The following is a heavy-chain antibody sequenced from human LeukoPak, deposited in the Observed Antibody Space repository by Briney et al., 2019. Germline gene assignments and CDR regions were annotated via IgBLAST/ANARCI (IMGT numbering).Heavy chain of an antibody. V-gene: IGHV3-74*01. CDR2: INSDGSST. D-gene: IGHD5-12*01. CDR1: GFTFSSYW. Sequence: GGSLRLSCAASGFTFSSYWMHWVRQAPGKGLVWVSRINSDGSSTSYADSVKGRFTISRDNAKNTLYLQMNSLGAEDTAVYYCARPKDSGYDVGIFDYWGQGTLVTVSS. CDR3: ARPKDSGYDVGIFDY. J-gene: IGHJ4*02.